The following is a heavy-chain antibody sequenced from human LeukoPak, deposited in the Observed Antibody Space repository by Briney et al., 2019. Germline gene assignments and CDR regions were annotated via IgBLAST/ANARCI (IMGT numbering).Heavy chain of an antibody. CDR1: GYSFTLYW. V-gene: IGHV5-51*01. J-gene: IGHJ6*03. CDR2: IYADDSDV. CDR3: VRHGSSGYDRRGRTRHYYYTDV. Sequence: GESLKISCKGSGYSFTLYWIGWVRQMPGKGLEWMAIIYADDSDVRYSPSFQGQDTISVDKSISTAYLQWTSLKASDTALYYCVRHGSSGYDRRGRTRHYYYTDVWGKGPTAPVTS. D-gene: IGHD5-12*01.